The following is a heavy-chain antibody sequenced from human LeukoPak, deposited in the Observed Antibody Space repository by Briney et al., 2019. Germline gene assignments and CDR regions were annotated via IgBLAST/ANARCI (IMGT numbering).Heavy chain of an antibody. J-gene: IGHJ6*03. CDR3: ARHNYDYVWGRYRYYYYYYMDV. Sequence: SETLSLTCAVYGGSFSGYYWSWIRQPPGKGLEWIGEINHSGSTNYNPSLKSRVTISVDTSKNQFSLKLSSVTAADTAVYYCARHNYDYVWGRYRYYYYYYMDVWGKGTTVTIS. CDR2: INHSGST. D-gene: IGHD3-16*02. V-gene: IGHV4-34*01. CDR1: GGSFSGYY.